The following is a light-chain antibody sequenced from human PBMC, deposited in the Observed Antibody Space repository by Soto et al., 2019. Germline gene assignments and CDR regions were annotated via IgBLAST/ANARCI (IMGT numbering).Light chain of an antibody. Sequence: EIVLTQSPGTLSLSPGERATLSCRASQSVSSSYLAWYQQKPGQAPRLLIYGASSRATGIPDRFSGSGSGTDVTLIISRLEPEDFAVYYCQQYGSSPSTFGGGTKVEIK. V-gene: IGKV3-20*01. CDR2: GAS. CDR1: QSVSSSY. CDR3: QQYGSSPST. J-gene: IGKJ4*01.